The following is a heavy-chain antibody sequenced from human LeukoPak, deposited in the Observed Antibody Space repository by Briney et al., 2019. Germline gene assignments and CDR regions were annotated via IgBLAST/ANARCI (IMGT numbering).Heavy chain of an antibody. CDR2: ILSSGAYT. CDR3: VARGWARYYYCIDV. V-gene: IGHV3-21*06. D-gene: IGHD6-19*01. CDR1: GFTFSSYY. J-gene: IGHJ6*03. Sequence: GGSLRLSCAASGFTFSSYYMNWVRQAPGKGLEWVSSILSSGAYTYYADLLKRRFTISRANDKHSLHLQKKSLIAEDTAVYFCVARGWARYYYCIDVWGKGTTVTVSS.